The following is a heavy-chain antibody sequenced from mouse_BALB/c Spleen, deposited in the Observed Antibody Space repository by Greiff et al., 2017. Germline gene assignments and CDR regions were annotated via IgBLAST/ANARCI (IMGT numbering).Heavy chain of an antibody. V-gene: IGHV5-4*02. D-gene: IGHD3-3*01. CDR2: ISYCGSYT. J-gene: IGHJ3*01. CDR1: GFTFSDYY. CDR3: ARGRGQGAWFAY. Sequence: EVKLLESGGGLLKPGASLKLSCAASGFTFSDYYMYWVRQTPEKRLEWVATISYCGSYTNYPDSVKGRFTISRDNSKNNLYLQMSSLKSEDTAMYYCARGRGQGAWFAYWGQGTLVTVSA.